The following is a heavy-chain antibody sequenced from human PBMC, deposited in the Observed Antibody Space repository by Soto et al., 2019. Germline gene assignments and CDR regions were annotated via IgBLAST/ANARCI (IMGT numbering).Heavy chain of an antibody. J-gene: IGHJ4*02. Sequence: EVQLVESGGGLVKPGGSLRLSCAASGFTFTYAWMNWVRQAPGKGLEWVGRIKSKTDGGTTDYAAPVKGRLTISRDDSTNTLFLQMNSMKIEDTAVYYCTTDTVLTFGGGYFDHWGQGTLVTVSS. CDR1: GFTFTYAW. CDR3: TTDTVLTFGGGYFDH. V-gene: IGHV3-15*07. CDR2: IKSKTDGGTT. D-gene: IGHD3-10*01.